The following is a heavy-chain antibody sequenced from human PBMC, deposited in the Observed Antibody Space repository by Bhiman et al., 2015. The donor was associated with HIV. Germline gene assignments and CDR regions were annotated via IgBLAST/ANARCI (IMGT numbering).Heavy chain of an antibody. Sequence: EVQLVESGGGLVQAGGSLRLSCAASGFTFSRYDMHWVRQVTGKSLEWVSAIGAAGDTYYPGTVKGRFTISRENAKNSLYLQMNSLSAGDTAVYYCARALPILGEHAFDLWGQGTMVTVSS. V-gene: IGHV3-13*01. CDR2: IGAAGDT. CDR3: ARALPILGEHAFDL. J-gene: IGHJ3*01. D-gene: IGHD1-26*01. CDR1: GFTFSRYD.